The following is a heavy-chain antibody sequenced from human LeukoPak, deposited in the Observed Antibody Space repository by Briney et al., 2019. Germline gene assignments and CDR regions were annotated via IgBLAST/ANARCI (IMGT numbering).Heavy chain of an antibody. Sequence: SETLSLTCTVSSGSISTSNYYWGWVRQPPGKALEWIGNIFYSGSTYYSPSLRSRVTISLDTSRNQFSLKLSSVTAADTAVYYCARDIVDIVATTPRATYYYMDVWGKGTTVTISS. D-gene: IGHD5-12*01. CDR3: ARDIVDIVATTPRATYYYMDV. V-gene: IGHV4-39*07. J-gene: IGHJ6*03. CDR1: SGSISTSNYY. CDR2: IFYSGST.